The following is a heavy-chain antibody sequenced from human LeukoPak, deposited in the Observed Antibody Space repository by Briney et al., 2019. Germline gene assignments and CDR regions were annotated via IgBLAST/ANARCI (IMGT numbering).Heavy chain of an antibody. V-gene: IGHV1-46*01. D-gene: IGHD3-22*01. CDR2: INPSGGST. CDR3: ARGGSSYNDEHEEFDY. Sequence: ASVKVSCKASGYTFTSYYIHWVRQAPGQGLEWVGIINPSGGSTTYGQKFQGRVTMTRDTSTTTVYMELSSLRSEDTAVYYCARGGSSYNDEHEEFDYWGQGTVVTVSS. J-gene: IGHJ4*02. CDR1: GYTFTSYY.